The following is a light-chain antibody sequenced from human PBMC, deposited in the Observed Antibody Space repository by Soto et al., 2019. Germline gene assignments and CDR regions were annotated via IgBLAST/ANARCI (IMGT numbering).Light chain of an antibody. J-gene: IGKJ5*01. Sequence: DIQMTQSPSTLSASVGDRVTITCRASQRISTWLAWYQQRLGKAPKLLIYDASRVESGVPSRISGSGSGTDFTLTISSLQPDDFATYYCQQYNTYPWTFGQGTRLEIK. CDR2: DAS. CDR1: QRISTW. CDR3: QQYNTYPWT. V-gene: IGKV1-5*01.